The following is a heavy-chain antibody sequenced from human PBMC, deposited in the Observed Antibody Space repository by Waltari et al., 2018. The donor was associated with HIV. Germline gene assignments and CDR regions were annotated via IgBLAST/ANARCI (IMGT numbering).Heavy chain of an antibody. CDR2: IWYDGSNK. J-gene: IGHJ4*02. V-gene: IGHV3-33*01. Sequence: QVQLVESGGGVVQPGRSLRLSCAASGFTSSSYGMNWVRQAPGKGLEWVAVIWYDGSNKYYADSVKGRFTISRDNSKNTLYLQMNSLRAEDTAVYYCAREDLLYCGGDCYPGDYWGQGTLVTVSS. D-gene: IGHD2-21*02. CDR3: AREDLLYCGGDCYPGDY. CDR1: GFTSSSYG.